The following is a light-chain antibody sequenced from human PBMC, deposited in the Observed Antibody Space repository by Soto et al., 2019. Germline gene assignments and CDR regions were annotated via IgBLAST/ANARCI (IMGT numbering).Light chain of an antibody. Sequence: QSVLTQPPPVSGAPGQRGTISCTGSSSNIGAGYDVHWYQQLPGTAPKLLIYGNSNRPSGVPDRFSGSKSGTSASLAITGLQAEDEADYYCQSYDSSLSAYVFGPGTKVTVL. CDR3: QSYDSSLSAYV. J-gene: IGLJ1*01. CDR2: GNS. CDR1: SSNIGAGYD. V-gene: IGLV1-40*01.